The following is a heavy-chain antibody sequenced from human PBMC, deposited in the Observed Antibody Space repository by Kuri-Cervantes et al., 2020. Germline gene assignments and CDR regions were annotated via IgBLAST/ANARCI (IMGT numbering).Heavy chain of an antibody. D-gene: IGHD3-10*01. V-gene: IGHV4-30-4*01. Sequence: SETLSLTCTVSGGSISSGDYYWSWIRQPPGKGLEWIGYIYYSGSTYYDPSLKSRVTIPVDTSKNQFSLKLSSVTAADTAVYYCARGAMVRGANKNYYYGMDVWGQGTTVTVSS. CDR3: ARGAMVRGANKNYYYGMDV. CDR1: GGSISSGDYY. CDR2: IYYSGST. J-gene: IGHJ6*02.